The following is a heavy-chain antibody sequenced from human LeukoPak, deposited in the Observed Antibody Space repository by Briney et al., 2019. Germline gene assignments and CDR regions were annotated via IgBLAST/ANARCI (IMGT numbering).Heavy chain of an antibody. J-gene: IGHJ4*02. CDR3: ARGPGPDIVVVPAAIFDY. CDR1: GGSFSGYY. Sequence: SETLSLTCAVYGGSFSGYYWSWIRQPPGKGLQWIGEINHSGSTNYNPSLKSRVTISVDTSKNQFSLKLSSVTAADTAVYYCARGPGPDIVVVPAAIFDYWGQGTLVTVSS. D-gene: IGHD2-2*02. V-gene: IGHV4-34*01. CDR2: INHSGST.